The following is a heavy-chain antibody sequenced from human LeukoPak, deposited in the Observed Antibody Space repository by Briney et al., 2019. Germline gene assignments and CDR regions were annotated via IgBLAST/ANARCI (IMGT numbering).Heavy chain of an antibody. J-gene: IGHJ4*02. D-gene: IGHD6-13*01. CDR2: VRKRSKSYST. CDR3: ARRPYSSSWYHFEY. V-gene: IGHV3-72*01. CDR1: GFTFSDYI. Sequence: GGSLRLSCAASGFTFSDYIMDWVRQAPGKGLEWVGRVRKRSKSYSTEYNPSVGGRFTIWRDDSQSSIYLQLNSLRAEDTAVYYCARRPYSSSWYHFEYWGQGTLVTVTS.